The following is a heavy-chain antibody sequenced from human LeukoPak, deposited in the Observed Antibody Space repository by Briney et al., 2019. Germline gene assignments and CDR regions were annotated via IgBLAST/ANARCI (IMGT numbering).Heavy chain of an antibody. CDR3: ARASMNYYGSGRYYYYYYMDV. CDR1: GFTFSSYE. J-gene: IGHJ6*03. Sequence: GGSLRLSCAASGFTFSSYEMNWVRQAPGKGLEWVSYISSSGSTIYYADSVEGRFTISRDNAKNSLYLQMNSLRAEDTAVYYCARASMNYYGSGRYYYYYYMDVWGKGTTVTISS. D-gene: IGHD3-10*01. V-gene: IGHV3-48*03. CDR2: ISSSGSTI.